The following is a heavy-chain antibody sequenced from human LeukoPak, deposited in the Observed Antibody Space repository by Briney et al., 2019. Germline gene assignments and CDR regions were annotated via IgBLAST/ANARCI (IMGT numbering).Heavy chain of an antibody. CDR2: IWHDGSHK. CDR3: AKDRHLMTTATTGDY. V-gene: IGHV3-30*02. D-gene: IGHD4-17*01. J-gene: IGHJ4*02. CDR1: GFSFDTYA. Sequence: GGSLRLSCAASGFSFDTYAMHWVRQAPGQGLEWVALIWHDGSHKFYSNSVRGQFTISRDNSKNTLYLQMNSLRAEDTAVYYCAKDRHLMTTATTGDYWGQGTLVTASS.